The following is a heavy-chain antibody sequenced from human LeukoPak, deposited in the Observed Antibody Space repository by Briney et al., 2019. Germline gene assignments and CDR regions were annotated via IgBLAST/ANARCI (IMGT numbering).Heavy chain of an antibody. CDR3: ALEPNGDYVRWFDP. D-gene: IGHD4-17*01. CDR2: MNPNSGNT. Sequence: ASVKVSCKASGYTFTSYDINWVRQATGQGLEWMGWMNPNSGNTGYAQKFQGRVTMTRNTSISTAYMELSSLRSEDTAVYHCALEPNGDYVRWFDPWGQGTLVTVSS. V-gene: IGHV1-8*01. CDR1: GYTFTSYD. J-gene: IGHJ5*02.